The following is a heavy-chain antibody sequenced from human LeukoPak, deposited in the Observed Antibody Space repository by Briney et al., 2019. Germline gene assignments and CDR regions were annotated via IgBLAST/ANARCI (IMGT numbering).Heavy chain of an antibody. V-gene: IGHV3-74*01. D-gene: IGHD2/OR15-2a*01. CDR2: INPDDKSA. Sequence: GGSLGLSCAASGFTFSKYWLHWLRHAPGKGLVWVSRINPDDKSASYADSVKGRFTIARDDARKTLYLQMNSLRAEDTAVYYCLTIVETTFDAFDIWGQGTMVTVSS. J-gene: IGHJ3*02. CDR1: GFTFSKYW. CDR3: LTIVETTFDAFDI.